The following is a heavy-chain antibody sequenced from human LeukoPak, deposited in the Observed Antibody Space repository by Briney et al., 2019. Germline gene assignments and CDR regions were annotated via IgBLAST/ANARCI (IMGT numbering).Heavy chain of an antibody. D-gene: IGHD5-18*01. CDR1: GGSISSSSYY. J-gene: IGHJ3*02. V-gene: IGHV4-39*01. Sequence: PSETLSLTCTVSGGSISSSSYYWGWIRQPPGKGLEWIGSIFYSGSTYYNPSLKGRVTISVDTSKNQFSLKLNSVTAADTAVFYCARLGGHSYGYSGAFDIWGLGAMVTVFS. CDR3: ARLGGHSYGYSGAFDI. CDR2: IFYSGST.